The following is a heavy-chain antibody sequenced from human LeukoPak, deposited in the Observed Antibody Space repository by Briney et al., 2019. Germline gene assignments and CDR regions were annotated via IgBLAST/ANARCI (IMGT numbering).Heavy chain of an antibody. CDR2: INWNGGST. Sequence: GGSLRLSCAASGFTFDDYGMSWVRQAPGKGLEWVSGINWNGGSTGYADSVKGRFTISRDNAKNSLYLQMNSLRGEDTALYYCARVGGCSSTSCYGYYYYGMDVWGQGTTVTVSS. J-gene: IGHJ6*02. V-gene: IGHV3-20*04. CDR1: GFTFDDYG. D-gene: IGHD2-2*01. CDR3: ARVGGCSSTSCYGYYYYGMDV.